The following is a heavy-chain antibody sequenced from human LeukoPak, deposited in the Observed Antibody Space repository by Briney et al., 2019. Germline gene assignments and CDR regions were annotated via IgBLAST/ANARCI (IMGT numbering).Heavy chain of an antibody. J-gene: IGHJ2*01. CDR1: GGSISSGDYY. V-gene: IGHV4-30-4*08. Sequence: SQTLSLTCTVSGGSISSGDYYWSWIRQPRGKGLEWIGYIYYSGSTYYNPSLKSRVTISVDTSKNQFSLKLSSVTAADTAVYYCARDNSSGWYKNGWYFDLWGRGTLVTVSS. CDR3: ARDNSSGWYKNGWYFDL. D-gene: IGHD6-19*01. CDR2: IYYSGST.